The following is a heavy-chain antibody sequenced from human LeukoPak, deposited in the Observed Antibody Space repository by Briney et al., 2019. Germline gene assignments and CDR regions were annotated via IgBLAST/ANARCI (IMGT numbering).Heavy chain of an antibody. V-gene: IGHV4-59*08. CDR3: ARMGGYSGYATH. CDR1: GGSISPYY. Sequence: SETLSLTCTVSGGSISPYYWSWIRQPPGKGLEWIGYIYSSGSANYNPSLKRRVTISVDTSKKQFSLKLSSVTAADTAVYYCARMGGYSGYATHWGQGTLVTVSS. CDR2: IYSSGSA. J-gene: IGHJ4*02. D-gene: IGHD5-12*01.